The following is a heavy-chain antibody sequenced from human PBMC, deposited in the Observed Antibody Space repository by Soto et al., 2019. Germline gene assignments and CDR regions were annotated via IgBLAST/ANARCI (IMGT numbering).Heavy chain of an antibody. V-gene: IGHV3-11*01. CDR2: ISGGNTI. J-gene: IGHJ3*02. D-gene: IGHD5-12*01. Sequence: QVQVVESGGGLGKPGGSLRLSCAVSGFTFSDYYMSWIRQIPGKGLEWISYISGGNTIYYIDSVKGRFTPSRDSAKNSMYLQMDSLRAEDTAVYYCVRGHSGLDIWGQGTMVTVSS. CDR3: VRGHSGLDI. CDR1: GFTFSDYY.